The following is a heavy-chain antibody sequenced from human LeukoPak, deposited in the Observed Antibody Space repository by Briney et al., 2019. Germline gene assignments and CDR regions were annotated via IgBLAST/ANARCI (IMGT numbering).Heavy chain of an antibody. D-gene: IGHD1-26*01. Sequence: SETLSLTCTVSGGSISSYYWGWIRQPPGKGLEWIGYIYYSGSTNYNPSLKSRVTISVDTSKNQFSLKLSSVTAADTAVYYCTRERSGSYPPYYFDYWGQGALVTVSS. CDR3: TRERSGSYPPYYFDY. CDR2: IYYSGST. V-gene: IGHV4-59*01. J-gene: IGHJ4*02. CDR1: GGSISSYY.